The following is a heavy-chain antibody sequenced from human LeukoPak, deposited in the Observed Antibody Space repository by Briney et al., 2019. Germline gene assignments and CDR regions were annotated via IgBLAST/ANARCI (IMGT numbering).Heavy chain of an antibody. CDR3: ARGLGYGDLRWFDP. CDR1: GGSFSGYY. J-gene: IGHJ5*02. Sequence: SETLSLTCAVYGGSFSGYYWSWIRQPPGKGLEWIGEINHSGSTNYNPSLKSRVTISVDTSKNQFSLKLSSVTAADTAVYYCARGLGYGDLRWFDPWGQGTLVTVSS. D-gene: IGHD4-17*01. CDR2: INHSGST. V-gene: IGHV4-34*01.